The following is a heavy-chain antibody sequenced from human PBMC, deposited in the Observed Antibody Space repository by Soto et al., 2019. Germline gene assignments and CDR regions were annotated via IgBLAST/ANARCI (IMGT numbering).Heavy chain of an antibody. CDR1: GYTFTSYG. J-gene: IGHJ5*02. CDR3: ARERAVAGSGGFDP. Sequence: QVQLVQSGAEVKKPVASVKVSCKASGYTFTSYGISWVRQAPGQGLEWMGWISAYNGNTNYAQKLQGRVTMTTDKSTSTAYMELRSLRSVYPAVYYCARERAVAGSGGFDPWGHGTLVTVSS. V-gene: IGHV1-18*01. CDR2: ISAYNGNT. D-gene: IGHD6-19*01.